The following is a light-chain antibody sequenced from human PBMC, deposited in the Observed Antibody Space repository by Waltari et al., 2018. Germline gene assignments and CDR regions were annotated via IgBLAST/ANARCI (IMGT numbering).Light chain of an antibody. J-gene: IGKJ1*01. CDR3: QHYVRLPAT. CDR2: GAS. CDR1: QSVSRA. Sequence: EIVLTQSPGSLSSSPGERVTLSCRASQSVSRALAWYQQKPGQATRLLIFGASNRATGIPDRVSGSGSETDFSLTISRLEPEDFAVYYCQHYVRLPATFGRGTKVEIK. V-gene: IGKV3-20*01.